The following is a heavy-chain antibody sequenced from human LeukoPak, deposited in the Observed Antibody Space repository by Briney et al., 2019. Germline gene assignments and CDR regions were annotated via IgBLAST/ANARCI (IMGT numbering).Heavy chain of an antibody. Sequence: GGSLRLSCAASGFTFSSYGMHWVRQAPGKGLEWGAFIRYDGSNKYYADSVKGRFTISRDNSKNTLYLQMNSLRAEDTAVYYCAKLAVVVPAASWFDPWGQGTLVTVSS. CDR2: IRYDGSNK. D-gene: IGHD2-2*01. CDR1: GFTFSSYG. J-gene: IGHJ5*02. CDR3: AKLAVVVPAASWFDP. V-gene: IGHV3-30*02.